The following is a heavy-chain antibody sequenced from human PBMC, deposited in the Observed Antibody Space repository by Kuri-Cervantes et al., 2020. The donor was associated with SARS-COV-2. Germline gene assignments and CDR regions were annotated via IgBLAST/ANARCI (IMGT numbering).Heavy chain of an antibody. D-gene: IGHD6-6*01. CDR1: GYSISSGYY. J-gene: IGHJ4*02. CDR3: ARFTEYSSSLLDY. CDR2: IYHSGST. Sequence: SETLSLTCAVSGYSISSGYYWGWIRQPPGKGLEWIGSIYHSGSTYYNPSLMSRVTISVDTSKNQFSLKLSSVTAADTAVYYCARFTEYSSSLLDYWGQGTLVTVSS. V-gene: IGHV4-38-2*01.